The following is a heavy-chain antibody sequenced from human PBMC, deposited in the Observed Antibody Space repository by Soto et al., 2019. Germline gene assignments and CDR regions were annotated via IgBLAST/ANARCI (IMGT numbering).Heavy chain of an antibody. CDR2: ISGSGGST. CDR1: GFTFSSYA. D-gene: IGHD3-22*01. V-gene: IGHV3-23*01. Sequence: GGSLRLSCAASGFTFSSYAMSWVRQAPGKGLERVSAISGSGGSTYYADSVKGRFTISRDNSKNTLYLQMNSLRAEDTAVYYCAKWSYYDSSGYYLVYYFDYWGQGTLVTVSS. CDR3: AKWSYYDSSGYYLVYYFDY. J-gene: IGHJ4*02.